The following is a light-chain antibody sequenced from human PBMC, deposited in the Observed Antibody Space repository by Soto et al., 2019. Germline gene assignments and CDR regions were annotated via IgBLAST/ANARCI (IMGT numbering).Light chain of an antibody. CDR2: GAS. CDR3: QQYGRSPRT. V-gene: IGKV3-20*01. CDR1: QSVSSSY. Sequence: IVLTQSPGTLSLSPGERATISCRASQSVSSSYLAWYQQKPGQAPRLLIYGASSRATGIPDRFSGSGSGTDFTLTISRLEPEDFAVYYCQQYGRSPRTFGQGTKVEIK. J-gene: IGKJ1*01.